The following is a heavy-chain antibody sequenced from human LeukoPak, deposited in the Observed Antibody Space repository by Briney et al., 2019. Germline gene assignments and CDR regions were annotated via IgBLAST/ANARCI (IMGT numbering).Heavy chain of an antibody. V-gene: IGHV4-31*03. CDR3: AQEREYDILTGYSHFDY. Sequence: PSQTLSLTCTVSGGSISSGGYYWSWIRQHPGKGLEWIGYIYYSGSTYYNPSLKSRVTISVDTSKNQFSLKLSSVTAADTAVYFFAQEREYDILTGYSHFDYWGQGTLVTVSS. J-gene: IGHJ4*02. CDR1: GGSISSGGYY. D-gene: IGHD3-9*01. CDR2: IYYSGST.